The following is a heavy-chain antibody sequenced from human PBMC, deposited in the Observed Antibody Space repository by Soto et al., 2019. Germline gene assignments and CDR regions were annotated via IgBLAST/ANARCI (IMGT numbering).Heavy chain of an antibody. CDR3: AKEYYDILTGYCPFDY. CDR1: GFTFSSYA. Sequence: EVQLLESGGGLVQPGGSLRLSCAASGFTFSSYAMSWVRQAPGKGLEWVSAISGSGGSTYYADSVKGRFTISRDNSKNTLYLQMNSLRAEDTAVYYCAKEYYDILTGYCPFDYWGQGTLVTVSS. D-gene: IGHD3-9*01. V-gene: IGHV3-23*01. J-gene: IGHJ4*02. CDR2: ISGSGGST.